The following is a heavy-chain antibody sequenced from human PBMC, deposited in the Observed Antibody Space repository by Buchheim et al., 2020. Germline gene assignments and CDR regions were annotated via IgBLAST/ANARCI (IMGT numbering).Heavy chain of an antibody. CDR3: ARDWRGGYSHIDY. J-gene: IGHJ4*02. V-gene: IGHV3-33*01. CDR1: GFTFSSYG. D-gene: IGHD4-23*01. CDR2: IWYDGSNK. Sequence: QVQLVESGGGVVQPGRSLRLSCAASGFTFSSYGMHWVRQASGKGLEWVAVIWYDGSNKYYADSVKGRFTISRDNSKNTLYLQMNSLRAEDTAVYFCARDWRGGYSHIDYWGQGTL.